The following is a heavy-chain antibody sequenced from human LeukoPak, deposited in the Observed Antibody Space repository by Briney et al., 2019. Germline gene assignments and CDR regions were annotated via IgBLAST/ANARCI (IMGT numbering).Heavy chain of an antibody. J-gene: IGHJ4*02. Sequence: PGGSLRLSCAASGFTFSSYAMTWVRQAPGKGLVWVSRINSDGSSISYADSVKARFTISRDNAKNTLYLQMNSLRVEDTAVYYCARGSWDYYESSGYDYFEYWGQGTLVTVSS. CDR3: ARGSWDYYESSGYDYFEY. V-gene: IGHV3-74*01. CDR1: GFTFSSYA. D-gene: IGHD3-22*01. CDR2: INSDGSSI.